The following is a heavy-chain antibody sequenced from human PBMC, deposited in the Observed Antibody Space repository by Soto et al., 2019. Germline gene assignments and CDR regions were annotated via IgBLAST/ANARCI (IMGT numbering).Heavy chain of an antibody. J-gene: IGHJ2*01. CDR3: ARESNDILTGPPWVWYFDL. Sequence: QVQLQQWGAGPLRPLETLSLTCGVSGGSFSGYYWAWIRQSPGQGLEWIGEINDCGSINYNPSLKSRVSISVDTSKNHYSLNLRSVTAADTAVYYCARESNDILTGPPWVWYFDLWGRGTLVTVSS. CDR1: GGSFSGYY. CDR2: INDCGSI. D-gene: IGHD3-9*01. V-gene: IGHV4-34*01.